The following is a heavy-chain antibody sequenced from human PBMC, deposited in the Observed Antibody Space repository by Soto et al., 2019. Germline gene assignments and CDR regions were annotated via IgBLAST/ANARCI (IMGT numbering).Heavy chain of an antibody. Sequence: QVQLVESGGGVVQPGRSLRLSCAASGFTFSSYGMHWVRQAPGKGLEWVAVIWYDGSNKYYADSVKGRFTISRDNSKNTLYLQMNRLRAEDTAVYYCARERGNRYYYYGMDVWGQGTTVTVSS. CDR2: IWYDGSNK. V-gene: IGHV3-33*01. J-gene: IGHJ6*02. CDR1: GFTFSSYG. D-gene: IGHD3-16*01. CDR3: ARERGNRYYYYGMDV.